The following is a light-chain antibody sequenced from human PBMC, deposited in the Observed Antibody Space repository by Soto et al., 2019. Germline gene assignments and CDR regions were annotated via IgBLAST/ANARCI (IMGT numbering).Light chain of an antibody. CDR1: RTVSNR. Sequence: EILMTQSPDTLSVSPGERVTLSCRASRTVSNRLAWYQHKPGQAPRLLIYAASTRATGIPARFIGNGSGTEFTLTISSLQSEDFAVYYCQQYNNWWTFGQGTKVDIK. CDR3: QQYNNWWT. V-gene: IGKV3D-15*01. J-gene: IGKJ1*01. CDR2: AAS.